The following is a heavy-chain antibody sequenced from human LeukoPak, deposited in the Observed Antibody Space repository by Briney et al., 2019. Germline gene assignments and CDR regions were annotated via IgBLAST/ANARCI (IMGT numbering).Heavy chain of an antibody. CDR2: IIPIFGTA. V-gene: IGHV1-69*01. CDR3: ARGGERITGTLSGRFDP. J-gene: IGHJ5*02. CDR1: GGTFNSYA. Sequence: GASVKVSCKASGGTFNSYAISWVRQAPGQGLEWMGGIIPIFGTANYAQKFQGRVTITADESTSTAYMELSSLRSEDTALYYCARGGERITGTLSGRFDPWGQGTLVTVSS. D-gene: IGHD1-7*01.